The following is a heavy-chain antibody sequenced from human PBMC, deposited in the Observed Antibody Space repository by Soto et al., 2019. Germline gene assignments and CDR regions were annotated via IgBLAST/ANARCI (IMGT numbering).Heavy chain of an antibody. CDR1: GGSISSGDYY. CDR2: IYYSGST. D-gene: IGHD3-10*01. V-gene: IGHV4-30-4*01. Sequence: QVQLQESGPGLVKPSQTLSLTCTVSGGSISSGDYYWSWIRQPPGKGLEWIGYIYYSGSTYYNPSLNSRVTISVDASTTQFSLKLTPVTAAYTAVYYCVCSNGDGVPFDPWGQGTLVTVSS. CDR3: VCSNGDGVPFDP. J-gene: IGHJ5*02.